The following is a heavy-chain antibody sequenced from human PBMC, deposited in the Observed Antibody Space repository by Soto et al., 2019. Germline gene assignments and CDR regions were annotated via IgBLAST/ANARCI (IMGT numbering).Heavy chain of an antibody. CDR1: GGSFSGYY. J-gene: IGHJ5*02. D-gene: IGHD6-13*01. CDR2: INHSGST. CDR3: ASNSLGYSSSWYASDWFDP. V-gene: IGHV4-34*01. Sequence: SETLSLTCAVYGGSFSGYYWSWIRQPPGKGLEWIGEINHSGSTNYNPSLKSRVTISVDTSKNQFSLKLSSVTAADTAVYYCASNSLGYSSSWYASDWFDPWGQGTLVTVSS.